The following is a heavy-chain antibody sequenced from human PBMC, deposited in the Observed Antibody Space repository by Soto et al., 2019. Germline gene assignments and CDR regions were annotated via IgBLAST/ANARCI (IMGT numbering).Heavy chain of an antibody. J-gene: IGHJ6*02. CDR2: IIPIFGTA. Sequence: SVKVSCKASGGTFSSYAISWVRQAPGQGLEWMGGIIPIFGTANYAQKFQGRVTITADESTSTAYMELSSLRSEDTAVYYCARDRVVASQYYYYYYGMDVWGQGTTVTVSS. V-gene: IGHV1-69*13. D-gene: IGHD2-15*01. CDR3: ARDRVVASQYYYYYYGMDV. CDR1: GGTFSSYA.